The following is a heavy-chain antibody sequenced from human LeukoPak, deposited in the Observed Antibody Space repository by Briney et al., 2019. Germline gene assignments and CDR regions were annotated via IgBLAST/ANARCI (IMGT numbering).Heavy chain of an antibody. CDR1: GESSSGYY. V-gene: IGHV4-34*01. Sequence: SETLSLTCGVYGESSSGYYWSWIRQPPGKGLEWIGQVHHSGSTNYNPSLKSRVTISVDTSKNQFSLKLSSVTAADTAVYYCARAYRRITMIVVVSDAFDIWGQGTMVTVSS. CDR2: VHHSGST. J-gene: IGHJ3*02. D-gene: IGHD3-22*01. CDR3: ARAYRRITMIVVVSDAFDI.